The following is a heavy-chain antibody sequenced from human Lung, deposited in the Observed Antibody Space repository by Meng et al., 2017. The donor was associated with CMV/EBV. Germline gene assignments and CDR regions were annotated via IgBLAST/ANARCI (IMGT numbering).Heavy chain of an antibody. Sequence: QGRVQEAGPGLVKPSGTLSLPCAVSGGSISSSNWWSWVRQPPGKGLEWIGEIYHSGSTNYNPSLKSRVTISVDKSKNQFSLKLSSVTAADTAVYYCASFPPPGKQWLVTDYWGQGTLVTVSS. CDR2: IYHSGST. D-gene: IGHD6-19*01. CDR3: ASFPPPGKQWLVTDY. J-gene: IGHJ4*02. V-gene: IGHV4-4*02. CDR1: GGSISSSNW.